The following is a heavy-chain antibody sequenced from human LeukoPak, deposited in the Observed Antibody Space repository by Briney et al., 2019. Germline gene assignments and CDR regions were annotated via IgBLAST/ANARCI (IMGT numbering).Heavy chain of an antibody. Sequence: SETLSLTCTVSGGSISSSSYYWGWIRQPPGKGLEWIGSIYYSGSTYYNPSLKSRVTISVDTSKNQFSLKLSSVTAADTAVYYCARSASSSGWSNWFDPWGQGTLVTVSS. CDR2: IYYSGST. CDR3: ARSASSSGWSNWFDP. V-gene: IGHV4-39*01. D-gene: IGHD6-19*01. J-gene: IGHJ5*02. CDR1: GGSISSSSYY.